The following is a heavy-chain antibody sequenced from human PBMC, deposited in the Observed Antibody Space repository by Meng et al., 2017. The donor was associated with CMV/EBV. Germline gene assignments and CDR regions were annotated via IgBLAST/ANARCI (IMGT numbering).Heavy chain of an antibody. V-gene: IGHV1-69*12. Sequence: QVQLVQAAAEVKKPGSSVKVSYKTSGGTFSTFAISWVRQAPGEGLEWMGGIIPVFETANYAERFQDRVTITADDSTTTAYMELSSLRADDTALYFCARGGDSWYSDYWGQGTLVTVPS. D-gene: IGHD1-26*01. CDR2: IIPVFETA. J-gene: IGHJ4*02. CDR3: ARGGDSWYSDY. CDR1: GGTFSTFA.